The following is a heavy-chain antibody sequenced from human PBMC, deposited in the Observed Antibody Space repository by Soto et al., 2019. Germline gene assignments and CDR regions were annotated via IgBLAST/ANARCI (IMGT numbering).Heavy chain of an antibody. J-gene: IGHJ4*02. V-gene: IGHV3-23*01. CDR2: ISGGGGNT. CDR3: AKKVVAVPFDD. CDR1: GFTFSSYA. Sequence: GGSLRLSCAASGFTFSSYAMSWVRQAPGKGLEWVSAISGGGGNTYYADSVKGRFTISRDNSKNTLYLQMNSLRAEDAAVYYCAKKVVAVPFDDWGQGTPVTGSS. D-gene: IGHD3-22*01.